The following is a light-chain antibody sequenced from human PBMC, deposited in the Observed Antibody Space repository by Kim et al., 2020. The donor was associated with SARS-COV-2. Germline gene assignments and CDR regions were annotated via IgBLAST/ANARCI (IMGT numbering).Light chain of an antibody. V-gene: IGKV1-8*01. Sequence: AIRMTQSPSSFSASTGDRVTITCRASQGISSYLAWYQQKPGKAPKLLIYAASTLQSGVPSRFSGSGSGPDFTLTISCLQSEDFATYYSQQYYSYTRTFGGGTRLEI. CDR3: QQYYSYTRT. J-gene: IGKJ4*01. CDR1: QGISSY. CDR2: AAS.